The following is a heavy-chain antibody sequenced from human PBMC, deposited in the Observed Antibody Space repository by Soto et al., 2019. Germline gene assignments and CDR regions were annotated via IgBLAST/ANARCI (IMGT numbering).Heavy chain of an antibody. CDR2: IYYSGST. CDR3: ARAHVRGSWSPQYGMDV. CDR1: GGSISSGGYY. V-gene: IGHV4-31*03. J-gene: IGHJ6*02. Sequence: SETLSLTCTVSGGSISSGGYYWSWIRQHPGKGLEWIGYIYYSGSTYYNPSLKSRVTISVDTSKNQFSLKLSSVTAADTAVYYCARAHVRGSWSPQYGMDVWGQGTTVTVSS. D-gene: IGHD3-10*01.